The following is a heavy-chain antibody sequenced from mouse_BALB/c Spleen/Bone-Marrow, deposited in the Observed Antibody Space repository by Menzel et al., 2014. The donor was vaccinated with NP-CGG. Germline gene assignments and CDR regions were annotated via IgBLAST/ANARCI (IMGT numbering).Heavy chain of an antibody. CDR1: GYTFTSYW. CDR2: INPSNGRT. Sequence: QVQLQQSGAELVKPGASLKLSCKASGYTFTSYWMHWVKQRPGQGLEWIGEINPSNGRTNYNEKFKSKATLTVDKSSSTAYMQLSSLTSEDSAVYYCARVGFDYWGQGTTLTVSS. CDR3: ARVGFDY. V-gene: IGHV1S81*02. J-gene: IGHJ2*01.